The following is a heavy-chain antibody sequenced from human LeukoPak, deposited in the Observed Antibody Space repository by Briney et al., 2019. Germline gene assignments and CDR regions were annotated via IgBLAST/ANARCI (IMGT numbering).Heavy chain of an antibody. CDR2: ISNGGVTT. CDR1: GFTFGSYA. J-gene: IGHJ4*02. CDR3: VKLSSGSGSSFGFDS. D-gene: IGHD6-13*01. Sequence: GGSLRLSCAASGFTFGSYAMSWVRQTPGKSLEWVSIISNGGVTTYYADSVRGRFTISRDNSKDLLYLQMDSLRAEDTAVYYCVKLSSGSGSSFGFDSWGLGTLVNVSS. V-gene: IGHV3-23*01.